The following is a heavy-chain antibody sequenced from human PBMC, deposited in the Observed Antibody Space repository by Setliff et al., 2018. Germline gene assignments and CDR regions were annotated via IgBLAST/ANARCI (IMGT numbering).Heavy chain of an antibody. V-gene: IGHV1-2*02. CDR2: INHNSGGT. Sequence: ASVKVSCKASEYSFTGYYVHWVRQAPGQGLEWMGWINHNSGGTKYAQKFQGRVTLSRDTSINTVYMELSRLRSDDTAVYYCARDGDILTTYYIYYYYMDVWGKGTTVTVS. CDR3: ARDGDILTTYYIYYYYMDV. D-gene: IGHD3-9*01. J-gene: IGHJ6*03. CDR1: EYSFTGYY.